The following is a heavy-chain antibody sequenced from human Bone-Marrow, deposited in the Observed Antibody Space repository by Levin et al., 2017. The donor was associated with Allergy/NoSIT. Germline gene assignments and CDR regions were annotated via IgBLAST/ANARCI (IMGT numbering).Heavy chain of an antibody. J-gene: IGHJ3*02. D-gene: IGHD6-13*01. CDR3: ARLERAYSNSDPFDI. V-gene: IGHV5-51*01. CDR2: IYPGDSDT. Sequence: GESLKISCKGSGYSFSSYWIGWVRQMPGKGLQWMGIIYPGDSDTRYSPSFQGHVTIPADKAISTAHLQWSSLKASDTAMYYCARLERAYSNSDPFDIWGQGTMVTVSS. CDR1: GYSFSSYW.